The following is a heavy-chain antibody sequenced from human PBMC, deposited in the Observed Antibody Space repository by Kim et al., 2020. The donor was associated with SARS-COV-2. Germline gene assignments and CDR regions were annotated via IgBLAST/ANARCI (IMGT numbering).Heavy chain of an antibody. V-gene: IGHV3-13*01. CDR3: ARGAAADSFDY. CDR2: T. J-gene: IGHJ4*02. D-gene: IGHD6-13*01. Sequence: TYYPGSVKGRFTISRENAKNSLYLQMNSLRAGDTAVYYCARGAAADSFDYWGQGTLVTVSS.